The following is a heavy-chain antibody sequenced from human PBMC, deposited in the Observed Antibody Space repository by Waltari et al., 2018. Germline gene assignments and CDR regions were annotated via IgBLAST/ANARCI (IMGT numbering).Heavy chain of an antibody. CDR2: INPTGGST. CDR3: ARGGRGWYDWFDP. V-gene: IGHV1-46*01. Sequence: QVQLVQSGSEVKKPGASVKLSCKASGYTFILYYMPWVRQAPGKGLEWMGIINPTGGSTSYAQNFQGRVTMTRDTSTSTVYMDLSSLRSDDTAVYYCARGGRGWYDWFDPWGQGTLVTVSS. CDR1: GYTFILYY. D-gene: IGHD6-19*01. J-gene: IGHJ5*02.